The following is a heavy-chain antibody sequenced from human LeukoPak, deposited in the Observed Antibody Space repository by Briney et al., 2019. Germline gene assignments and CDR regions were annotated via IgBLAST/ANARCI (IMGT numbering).Heavy chain of an antibody. J-gene: IGHJ3*02. CDR2: IYTSGST. CDR1: GGSISSYY. V-gene: IGHV4-4*07. CDR3: ARGARYYDSSGYPIPTNDAFDI. D-gene: IGHD3-22*01. Sequence: PSETLSLTCTVSGGSISSYYWSWIRQPAGKGVEWIGRIYTSGSTNYNPSLKSRVTMSVDTSKNQFSLKLSSVTAADTAVYYCARGARYYDSSGYPIPTNDAFDIWGQGTMVTVSS.